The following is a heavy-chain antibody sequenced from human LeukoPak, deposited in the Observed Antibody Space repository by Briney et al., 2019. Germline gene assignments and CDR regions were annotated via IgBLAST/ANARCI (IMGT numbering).Heavy chain of an antibody. V-gene: IGHV1-18*01. CDR1: GYTFTSYG. J-gene: IGHJ4*02. CDR3: ARGFIPVASYYFDY. D-gene: IGHD5-12*01. Sequence: ASVKVSCKASGYTFTSYGISWVRQAPGQGLKWMGWISAYNGNTNYAQKLQGRVTMTTDTSTSTAYMELRSLRSDDTAVYYCARGFIPVASYYFDYWGQGTLVTVSS. CDR2: ISAYNGNT.